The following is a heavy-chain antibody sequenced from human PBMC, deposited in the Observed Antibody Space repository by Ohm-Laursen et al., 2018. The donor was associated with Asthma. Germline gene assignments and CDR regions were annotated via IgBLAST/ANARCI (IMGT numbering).Heavy chain of an antibody. CDR2: INPLGYEK. CDR3: VTDAWWSYVH. V-gene: IGHV3-7*01. Sequence: GSLRLSCSATGVAFTDSWMSWVRQLPGGSLEWVAKINPLGYEKYYMDSVRGRFTVSRDNAKNSLYLEMNSLRVEDTAVYYCVTDAWWSYVHWGLGTLVTVSS. CDR1: GVAFTDSW. D-gene: IGHD1-26*01. J-gene: IGHJ4*02.